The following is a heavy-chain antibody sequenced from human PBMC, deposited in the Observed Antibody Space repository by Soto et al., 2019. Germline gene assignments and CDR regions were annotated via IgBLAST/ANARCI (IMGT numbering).Heavy chain of an antibody. Sequence: QVQLVESGGGVVQPGKSLRLSCAASGVTFSTYGMHWVRQAPGNGLEWVAVILYDGVNKYYADSVKGRFTISRDNSKNTLYLQMNTLRPEDAAVYHCATVVGDSGYDADAFHLWGQGTTVTVSS. CDR3: ATVVGDSGYDADAFHL. D-gene: IGHD5-12*01. V-gene: IGHV3-30*03. J-gene: IGHJ3*01. CDR1: GVTFSTYG. CDR2: ILYDGVNK.